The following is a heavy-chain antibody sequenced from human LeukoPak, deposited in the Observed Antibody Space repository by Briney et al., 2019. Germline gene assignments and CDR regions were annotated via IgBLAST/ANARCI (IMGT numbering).Heavy chain of an antibody. Sequence: SETLSLTCAVYGGSFSGYYWSWIRQPPGKGLEWIGEINHSGSTNYNPSLKSRVTISVDTSKNQFSLKLSFVTAVDTAVYYCARVGVHGTGQDYFDYWGQGTLVTVSS. CDR1: GGSFSGYY. V-gene: IGHV4-34*01. J-gene: IGHJ4*02. CDR3: ARVGVHGTGQDYFDY. CDR2: INHSGST. D-gene: IGHD3/OR15-3a*01.